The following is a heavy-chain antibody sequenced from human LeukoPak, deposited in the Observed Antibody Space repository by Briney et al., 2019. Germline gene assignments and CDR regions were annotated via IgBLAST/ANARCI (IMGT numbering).Heavy chain of an antibody. CDR1: GGTFSSYA. D-gene: IGHD3-22*01. CDR3: AREYDSSAVMGDAFDI. J-gene: IGHJ3*02. Sequence: SVKVSCKASGGTFSSYAISWVRQAPGQGLEWMGGIIPNFGTANYAQKFQGRVTITTDESTSTAYMELSSLRSEDTAVYYCAREYDSSAVMGDAFDIWGQGTMVTVSS. CDR2: IIPNFGTA. V-gene: IGHV1-69*05.